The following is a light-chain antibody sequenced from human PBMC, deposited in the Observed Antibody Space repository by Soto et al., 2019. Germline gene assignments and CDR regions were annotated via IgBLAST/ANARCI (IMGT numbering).Light chain of an antibody. CDR2: GNS. Sequence: QSVLTQPPSVSGAPGQRVTISCTGSSSNIGAGYDVHWYQQLPGTAPKLLIYGNSNRPSGVPDRFSGSKSGTSASLAITGLRAEDEADDYCQSYDSSLSGAVFGGGTQLTVL. CDR1: SSNIGAGYD. CDR3: QSYDSSLSGAV. V-gene: IGLV1-40*01. J-gene: IGLJ7*01.